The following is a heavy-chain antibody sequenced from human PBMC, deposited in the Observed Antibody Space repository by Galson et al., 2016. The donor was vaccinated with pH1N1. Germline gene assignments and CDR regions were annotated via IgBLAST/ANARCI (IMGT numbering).Heavy chain of an antibody. J-gene: IGHJ4*02. D-gene: IGHD6-13*01. CDR2: IWYDGSHK. CDR1: GFTFSIYG. CDR3: ATDRVVGAAGIEY. V-gene: IGHV3-33*01. Sequence: SLRLSCAASGFTFSIYGMHWVRQAPGKGLEWVAVIWYDGSHKYYVDSVKGRFSISRDNSKNTLYLQMNSLRVEDTAVYYCATDRVVGAAGIEYWGQGTLVTVSS.